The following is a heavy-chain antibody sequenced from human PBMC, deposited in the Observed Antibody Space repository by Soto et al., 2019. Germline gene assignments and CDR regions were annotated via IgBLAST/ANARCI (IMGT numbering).Heavy chain of an antibody. CDR1: GGSVSSGSYY. V-gene: IGHV4-61*01. CDR3: AREGRYGYNSLLDY. CDR2: IYYSGST. D-gene: IGHD5-12*01. Sequence: PSETLSLTCTVSGGSVSSGSYYWSWIRQPAGKGLEWIGYIYYSGSTNYNPSLKSRVTISVDTSKNQFSLKLSSVTAADTAVYYCAREGRYGYNSLLDYWGQGTLVTVS. J-gene: IGHJ4*02.